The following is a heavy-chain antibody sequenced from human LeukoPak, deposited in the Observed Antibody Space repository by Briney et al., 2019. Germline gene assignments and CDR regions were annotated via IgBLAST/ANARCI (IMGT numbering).Heavy chain of an antibody. Sequence: SETLSLTCTVSGGSISSSSYYWGWIRQPPGKGLEWIGGIYYSGSTYYNPSLKSRVTISVDTSKNQFSLKLSSVTAADTAVYYCARSMIVASYGMDVWGQGTTVTVSS. J-gene: IGHJ6*02. CDR2: IYYSGST. V-gene: IGHV4-39*07. CDR1: GGSISSSSYY. D-gene: IGHD3-22*01. CDR3: ARSMIVASYGMDV.